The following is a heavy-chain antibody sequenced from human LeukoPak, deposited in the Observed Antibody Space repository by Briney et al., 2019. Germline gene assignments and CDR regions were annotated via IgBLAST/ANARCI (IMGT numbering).Heavy chain of an antibody. D-gene: IGHD2-2*01. CDR1: GFTFSSYW. J-gene: IGHJ5*02. CDR3: ARGVGYCSSTSCYWWFDP. CDR2: INSDGSST. Sequence: GGSLRLSCAASGFTFSSYWMHWVRQAPGKGLVWVSRINSDGSSTSYADSVKGRFAISRDNAKNTLYLQMNSLRAEDTAVYYCARGVGYCSSTSCYWWFDPWGQGTLVTVSS. V-gene: IGHV3-74*01.